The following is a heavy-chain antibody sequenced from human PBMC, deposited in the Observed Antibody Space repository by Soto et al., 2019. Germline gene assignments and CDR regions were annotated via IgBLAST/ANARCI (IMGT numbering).Heavy chain of an antibody. CDR1: GFIFRCYA. Sequence: QVQLVESGGGVVQPGRSLRLSCAASGFIFRCYAMQWVRQAPVKGLEWVAVISYDGSNKYYADSVKGRFTISRDNSKNTLYLQMNSLRAEDTAVYYCAREYGIGGAAFDIWGQGTMVTVSS. J-gene: IGHJ3*02. V-gene: IGHV3-30-3*01. CDR3: AREYGIGGAAFDI. CDR2: ISYDGSNK. D-gene: IGHD2-15*01.